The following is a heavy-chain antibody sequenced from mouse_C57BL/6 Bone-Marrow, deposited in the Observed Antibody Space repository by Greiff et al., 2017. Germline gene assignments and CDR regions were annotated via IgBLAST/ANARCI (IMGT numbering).Heavy chain of an antibody. CDR3: AKRGSNYFYWYFDG. CDR2: IDPSDSYT. Sequence: QVQLQQPGAELVKPGASVKLSCKASGYTFTSYWMQWVKQRPGQGLEWIGEIDPSDSYTNYNQKFKGKATLTVDTSSSTAYMQLSSLTSEDSAVYYCAKRGSNYFYWYFDGWGTGTTVTVSS. V-gene: IGHV1-50*01. CDR1: GYTFTSYW. J-gene: IGHJ1*03. D-gene: IGHD2-5*01.